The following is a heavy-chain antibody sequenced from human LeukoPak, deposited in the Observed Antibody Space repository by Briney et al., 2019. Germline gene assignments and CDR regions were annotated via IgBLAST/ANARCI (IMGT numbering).Heavy chain of an antibody. CDR3: AREDDSSGYYYYYYYYYMDV. CDR1: GFTFSSYW. D-gene: IGHD3-22*01. V-gene: IGHV3-7*01. J-gene: IGHJ6*03. CDR2: IKQDGSEK. Sequence: GGSLRLSCAASGFTFSSYWMTWVRQAPGKGLEWVANIKQDGSEKYYVDSVKGRFTISRDNAKNSLYLQMNSLRAEDTAVYYCAREDDSSGYYYYYYYYYMDVWGEGTTVTVSS.